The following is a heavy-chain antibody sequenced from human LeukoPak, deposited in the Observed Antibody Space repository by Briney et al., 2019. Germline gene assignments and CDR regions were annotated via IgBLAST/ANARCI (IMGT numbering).Heavy chain of an antibody. CDR3: ARPRGYYYYMDV. V-gene: IGHV4-34*01. J-gene: IGHJ6*03. Sequence: SETLSLTCAVYGGSFSGYYWSWIRQPPGRGLEWIGEINHSGSTNYNPSLKSRVTISVDTSKNQFSLKLSSVTAADTAVYYCARPRGYYYYMDVWGKGATVTVS. CDR1: GGSFSGYY. CDR2: INHSGST.